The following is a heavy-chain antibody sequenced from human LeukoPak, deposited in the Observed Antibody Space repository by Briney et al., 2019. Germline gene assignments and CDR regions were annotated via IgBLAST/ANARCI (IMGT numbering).Heavy chain of an antibody. J-gene: IGHJ4*02. V-gene: IGHV1-8*01. CDR2: MNPNSGNT. CDR3: ARGLAYCTNGVCYTWYFDY. CDR1: GYTFNSYD. Sequence: ASVKVSCKASGYTFNSYDINWVRQATGQGLEWMGWMNPNSGNTGYAQKFQGRVTMTRNTPISTAYMELSSLRSEDTAVYYCARGLAYCTNGVCYTWYFDYWGQGTLVTVSS. D-gene: IGHD2-8*01.